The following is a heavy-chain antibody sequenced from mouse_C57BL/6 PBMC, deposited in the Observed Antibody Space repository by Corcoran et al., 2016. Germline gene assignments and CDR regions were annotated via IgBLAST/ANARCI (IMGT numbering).Heavy chain of an antibody. CDR1: GYSITSGYY. V-gene: IGHV3-6*01. D-gene: IGHD1-1*01. Sequence: DVQLQESGPGLVKPSQSLSLTCSVTGYSITSGYYWNWIRQFPGNKLEWMGYISYDGSNNYNPSLKNRISITRDTSKNQFFLKLNSVTTEDTATYYCARDYYGSSYEGWFAYWGQGTLVTVSA. J-gene: IGHJ3*01. CDR2: ISYDGSN. CDR3: ARDYYGSSYEGWFAY.